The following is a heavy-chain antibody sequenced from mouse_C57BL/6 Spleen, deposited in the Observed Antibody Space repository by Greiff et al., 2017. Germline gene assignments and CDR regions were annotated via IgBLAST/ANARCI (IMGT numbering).Heavy chain of an antibody. Sequence: QVQLQQSGAELVRPGASVTLSCKASGYTFTDYEMHWVKQTPVHGLEWIGAIDPETGGTAYNQKFKGKAILTADKSSSTAYMELRSLTSEDSAVYYCTRERLGRDYAMDYWGQGTSVTVSS. CDR1: GYTFTDYE. D-gene: IGHD4-1*01. CDR2: IDPETGGT. J-gene: IGHJ4*01. CDR3: TRERLGRDYAMDY. V-gene: IGHV1-15*01.